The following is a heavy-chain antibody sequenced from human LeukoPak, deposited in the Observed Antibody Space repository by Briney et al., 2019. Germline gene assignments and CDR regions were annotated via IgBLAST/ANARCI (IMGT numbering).Heavy chain of an antibody. CDR1: GFTFSNAW. CDR3: AREMPFQRGYYFDY. J-gene: IGHJ4*02. V-gene: IGHV3-21*01. CDR2: ITSSSSYI. D-gene: IGHD2-2*01. Sequence: TGGSLRLSCAASGFTFSNAWMSWVRQAPGKGLEWVSYITSSSSYIYYADSVKGRFTISRDNAKNSLYLQMNSLRAEDTAVYYCAREMPFQRGYYFDYWGQGTLVTVSS.